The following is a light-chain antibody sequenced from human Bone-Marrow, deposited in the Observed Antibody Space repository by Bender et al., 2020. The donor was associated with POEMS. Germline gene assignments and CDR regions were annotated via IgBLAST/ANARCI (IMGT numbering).Light chain of an antibody. Sequence: SYVLTQSPSVSVAPGQTARISCGANNIGAKEVHWYQQRPGQAPVLVVHDDSDRPSGIPERFTGSNSGNTATLTIRRVEVGDEADYYCQVWDSKTNHWVFGGGTKVTV. CDR1: NIGAKE. CDR3: QVWDSKTNHWV. J-gene: IGLJ3*02. CDR2: DDS. V-gene: IGLV3-21*02.